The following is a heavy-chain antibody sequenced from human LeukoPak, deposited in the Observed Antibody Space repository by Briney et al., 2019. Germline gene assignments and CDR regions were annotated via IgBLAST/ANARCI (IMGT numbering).Heavy chain of an antibody. J-gene: IGHJ4*02. CDR3: ARAYISGSSGYYFAY. CDR1: GYSISSGYY. CDR2: IYHSGNT. V-gene: IGHV4-38-2*01. D-gene: IGHD3-22*01. Sequence: SETLSLTCAVSGYSISSGYYWGWIRQPPGKWLEWIGNIYHSGNTYYNPSLKSRVTISVDTSKNQFSLKLNSVTAADTAVYYCARAYISGSSGYYFAYWGQGTLVTVSS.